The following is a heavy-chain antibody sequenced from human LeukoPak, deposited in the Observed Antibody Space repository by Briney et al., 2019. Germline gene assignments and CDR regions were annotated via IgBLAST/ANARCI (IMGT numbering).Heavy chain of an antibody. CDR2: IYTSGST. CDR3: ARGPGIAAAGTTKNYYYYYYMDV. CDR1: GGSISSYY. V-gene: IGHV4-4*07. Sequence: SETLSLTCTVSGGSISSYYWSWIRQPAGKGLEWIGRIYTSGSTNYNPSLKSRVTMSVDTSKNQFSLKLSSVIAADTAVYYCARGPGIAAAGTTKNYYYYYYMDVWGKGTTVTVSS. D-gene: IGHD6-13*01. J-gene: IGHJ6*03.